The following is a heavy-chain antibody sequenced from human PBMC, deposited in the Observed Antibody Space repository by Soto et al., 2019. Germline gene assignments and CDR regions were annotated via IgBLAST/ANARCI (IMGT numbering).Heavy chain of an antibody. CDR1: GGSFSGYY. CDR3: AEGVAAAGKVSWFDP. Sequence: SETMSLTCAVYGGSFSGYYWSWIRQPPGKGLEWIGEINHSGSTNYNPSLKSRVTIPVDTSKNQFSLKLSSVTAADTAVYYCAEGVAAAGKVSWFDPWGQGTLVTVSS. J-gene: IGHJ5*02. V-gene: IGHV4-34*01. CDR2: INHSGST. D-gene: IGHD6-13*01.